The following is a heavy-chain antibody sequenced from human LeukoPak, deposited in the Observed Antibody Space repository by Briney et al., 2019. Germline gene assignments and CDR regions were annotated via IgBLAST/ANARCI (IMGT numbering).Heavy chain of an antibody. CDR3: AKDNGWLHYCH. J-gene: IGHJ4*02. Sequence: GGSLRLSCAASGFTFSIYGMNWVRQAPGKGLEWVSGISPGGEITYYADSVKGRFTISRDNSKNTVSLQMHSLRAEDTATYYCAKDNGWLHYCHWGQGTLVTVSS. CDR2: ISPGGEIT. V-gene: IGHV3-23*01. D-gene: IGHD5-24*01. CDR1: GFTFSIYG.